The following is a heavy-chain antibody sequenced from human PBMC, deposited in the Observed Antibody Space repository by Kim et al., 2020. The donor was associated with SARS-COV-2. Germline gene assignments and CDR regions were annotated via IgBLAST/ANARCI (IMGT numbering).Heavy chain of an antibody. CDR3: AKGPIAVVSGGKMWLDP. Sequence: GGSLRLSCAASGLTVRNYGMHWVRQAPGKGLEWVADISYDGTIQYYGDSVEGRFTISRDNSKNTLYLQMNSLRLEDTAVYYCAKGPIAVVSGGKMWLDPWGQGTLVTVSS. D-gene: IGHD2-2*01. CDR2: ISYDGTIQ. J-gene: IGHJ5*02. CDR1: GLTVRNYG. V-gene: IGHV3-30*18.